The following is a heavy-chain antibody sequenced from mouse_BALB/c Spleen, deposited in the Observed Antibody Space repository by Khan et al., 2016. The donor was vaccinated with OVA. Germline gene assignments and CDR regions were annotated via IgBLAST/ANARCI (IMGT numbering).Heavy chain of an antibody. CDR2: INTHSGVP. Sequence: QIQLVQSGPELKKPGETVRISCKASGYTFTTAGMQWVQKMPGKGLKWIGWINTHSGVPKYAEDFKGRFVFSLETSASTAYLQITNLTTEDTATYFGARGGAAVYRNDGGAMDSWGQGTSVTVSS. D-gene: IGHD2-12*01. CDR1: GYTFTTAG. V-gene: IGHV9-4*02. J-gene: IGHJ4*01. CDR3: ARGGAAVYRNDGGAMDS.